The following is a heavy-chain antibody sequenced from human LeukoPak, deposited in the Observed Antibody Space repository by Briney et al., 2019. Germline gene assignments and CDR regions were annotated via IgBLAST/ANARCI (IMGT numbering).Heavy chain of an antibody. V-gene: IGHV1-2*02. Sequence: ASVKVSCKASGYVFTEYYIHWVRQAPGLGLEWLGWINPNSGAREHAQKFQGRLTLTRDTSTSTAYLDLTGLRIDDTAVYYCARWPAVVDMDVWGQGTTVIVSS. D-gene: IGHD2-2*01. CDR2: INPNSGAR. J-gene: IGHJ6*02. CDR3: ARWPAVVDMDV. CDR1: GYVFTEYY.